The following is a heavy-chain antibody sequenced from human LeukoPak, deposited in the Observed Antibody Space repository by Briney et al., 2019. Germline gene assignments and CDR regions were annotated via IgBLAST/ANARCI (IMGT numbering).Heavy chain of an antibody. D-gene: IGHD6-25*01. CDR3: ARLAAAAHNYYFDY. CDR2: IYYSGST. V-gene: IGHV4-59*01. J-gene: IGHJ4*02. Sequence: SETLSLTCTVSGGSISSYYWSWIRQPPGKGLEWIGYIYYSGSTNYHPSLKSRVTISVDTSKNQFSLKVSSVTAADTAVYYCARLAAAAHNYYFDYWGQGTLVTVSS. CDR1: GGSISSYY.